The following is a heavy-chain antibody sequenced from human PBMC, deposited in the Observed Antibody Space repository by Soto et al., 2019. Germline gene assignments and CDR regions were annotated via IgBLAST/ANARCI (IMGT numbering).Heavy chain of an antibody. V-gene: IGHV1-69*13. CDR1: GGTFSRNA. Sequence: SVKVSCKASGGTFSRNAISWVRQAPGQGLEWMGGIIPFFHAPNYAQKFQGRVTITADESTSTAYMELSSLRSEDTAVYYCARSSMVRGVIRPNWLDPWGQGTLVTVYS. J-gene: IGHJ5*02. D-gene: IGHD3-10*01. CDR3: ARSSMVRGVIRPNWLDP. CDR2: IIPFFHAP.